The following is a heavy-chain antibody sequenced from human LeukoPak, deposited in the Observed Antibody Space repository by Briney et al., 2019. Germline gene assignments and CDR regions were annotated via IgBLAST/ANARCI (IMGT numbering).Heavy chain of an antibody. V-gene: IGHV4-39*01. CDR1: GGSISSSSYY. D-gene: IGHD3-22*01. CDR3: ARIKVVTMIVVVITYFDY. Sequence: SETLSLTCTVSGGSISSSSYYWGWIRQPPGKGLEWIGSIYYSGSTYYNPSPKSRVTISVDTSKNQFPLKLSSVTAADTAVYYCARIKVVTMIVVVITYFDYWGQGTLVTVSS. J-gene: IGHJ4*02. CDR2: IYYSGST.